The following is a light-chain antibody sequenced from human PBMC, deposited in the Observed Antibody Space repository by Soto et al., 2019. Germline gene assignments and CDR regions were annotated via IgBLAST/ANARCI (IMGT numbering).Light chain of an antibody. CDR1: QSISTW. J-gene: IGKJ2*01. CDR2: DAS. V-gene: IGKV1-5*01. CDR3: QQYNTDRYT. Sequence: DLQMTQSPSILSASVRDRVTITCRASQSISTWLAWYQQKPGKAPNLLIYDASTLESGVPSRFSGSGSGTEFTLTISSLQPDDFATYYCQQYNTDRYTFGQGTKLEI.